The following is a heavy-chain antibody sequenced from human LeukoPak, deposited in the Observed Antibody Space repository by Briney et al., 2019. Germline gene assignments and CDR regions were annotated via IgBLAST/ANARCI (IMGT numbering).Heavy chain of an antibody. CDR2: IMHDGSDK. D-gene: IGHD2-2*02. J-gene: IGHJ4*02. CDR3: ARGGLYCSGASCYKETDY. CDR1: GFAFSSFW. V-gene: IGHV3-7*01. Sequence: GGSLRLSCAASGFAFSSFWMTWVRQAPGKGLEWVANIMHDGSDKYYVDSVKGRFAISRDNAKNSLYLQMNSLRVEDTAVYYCARGGLYCSGASCYKETDYWGQGTLVTVSS.